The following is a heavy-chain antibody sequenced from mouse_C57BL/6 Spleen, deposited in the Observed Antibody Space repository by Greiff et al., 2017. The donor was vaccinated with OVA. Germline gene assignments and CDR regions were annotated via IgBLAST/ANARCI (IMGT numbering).Heavy chain of an antibody. J-gene: IGHJ1*03. V-gene: IGHV1-81*01. D-gene: IGHD1-1*01. CDR3: ATLTTVVATWYFDV. Sequence: VKLQESGAELARPGASVKLSCKASGYTFTSYGISWVKQRTGQGLEWIGEIYPRSGNTNYNEKFKGKATLTADKSSSTAYMELRSLTSEDSAVYFCATLTTVVATWYFDVWGTGTTVTVSS. CDR1: GYTFTSYG. CDR2: IYPRSGNT.